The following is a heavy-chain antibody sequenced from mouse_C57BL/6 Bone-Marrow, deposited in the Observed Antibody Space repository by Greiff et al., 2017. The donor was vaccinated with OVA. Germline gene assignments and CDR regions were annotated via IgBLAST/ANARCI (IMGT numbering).Heavy chain of an antibody. V-gene: IGHV1-80*01. CDR3: ARGGRSGY. CDR1: GYAFSSYW. D-gene: IGHD3-2*02. CDR2: IYPGDGDT. J-gene: IGHJ2*01. Sequence: QVPLQQSGAELVKPGASVKISCKASGYAFSSYWMNWVKQRPGKGLEWIGQIYPGDGDTNYHGKFKGKATLTGNESFSTAYMKLRSLTSEDSAVYFCARGGRSGYWGQGTTLTVSS.